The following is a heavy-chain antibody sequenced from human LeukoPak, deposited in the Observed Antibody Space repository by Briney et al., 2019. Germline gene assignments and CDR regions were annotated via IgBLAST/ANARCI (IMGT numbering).Heavy chain of an antibody. Sequence: ASVKVSCKASGSTFISYGISWVRQAPGQGLEWMGWISAYNGNTNYAQKFQGRVTITADESTSTAYMELSSLRSEDTAVYYCARATSGYDSWGYFDYWGQGTLVTVSS. CDR2: ISAYNGNT. CDR1: GSTFISYG. CDR3: ARATSGYDSWGYFDY. D-gene: IGHD5-12*01. V-gene: IGHV1-18*01. J-gene: IGHJ4*02.